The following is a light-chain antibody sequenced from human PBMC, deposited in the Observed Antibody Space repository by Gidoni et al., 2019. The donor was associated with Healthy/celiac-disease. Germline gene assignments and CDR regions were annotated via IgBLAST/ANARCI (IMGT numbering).Light chain of an antibody. CDR2: GAS. J-gene: IGKJ1*01. CDR3: QQYNNWQGT. CDR1: QSVSSN. V-gene: IGKV3-15*01. Sequence: PATLSVSPGERATLSCRASQSVSSNLAWYQQKPGQAPRLLIYGASTRATGIPARFSGSGSGTEFTLTISSLQSEDFAVYYCQQYNNWQGTFGQGTKVEIK.